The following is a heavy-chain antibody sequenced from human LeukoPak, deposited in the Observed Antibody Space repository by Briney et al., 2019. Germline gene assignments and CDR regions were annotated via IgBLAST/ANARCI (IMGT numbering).Heavy chain of an antibody. CDR3: ARAGNYRFDY. V-gene: IGHV3-74*01. CDR2: INSDDSII. Sequence: GGSLRLSCAASGLTFSSDAMTWVRQAPGKGLEWVSRINSDDSIINYADSVKGRFTISRDNAKNTLYLQMNSLRAEDTAVYYCARAGNYRFDYWGQGTLVTVSS. CDR1: GLTFSSDA. D-gene: IGHD1-7*01. J-gene: IGHJ4*02.